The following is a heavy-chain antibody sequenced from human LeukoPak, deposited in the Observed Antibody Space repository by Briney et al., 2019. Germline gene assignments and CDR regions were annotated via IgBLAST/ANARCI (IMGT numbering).Heavy chain of an antibody. CDR3: ARADSSGYYVLDY. D-gene: IGHD3-22*01. V-gene: IGHV4-59*01. CDR2: IYYSGST. CDR1: GGSISSYY. Sequence: SETLSLTCTVSGGSISSYYWSWIRQPPGKGLEWIGYIYYSGSTNYNPSLKSRVTISVDTFKNQFSLKLSSVTAADTAVYYCARADSSGYYVLDYWGQGTLVTVSS. J-gene: IGHJ4*02.